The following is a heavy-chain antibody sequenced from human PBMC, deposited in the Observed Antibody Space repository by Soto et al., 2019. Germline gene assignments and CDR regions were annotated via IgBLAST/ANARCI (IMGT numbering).Heavy chain of an antibody. V-gene: IGHV4-39*07. CDR1: GGSISSSSYY. J-gene: IGHJ6*02. D-gene: IGHD6-13*01. CDR2: IYYSGST. Sequence: SETLSLTCTVSGGSISSSSYYWGWIRQPPGKGLEWIGSIYYSGSTYYNPSLKSRVTISVDTSKNQFSLKLSSVTAADTAVYYCARDTTIAAAGRNYYYGMDVWGQGTTVTVSS. CDR3: ARDTTIAAAGRNYYYGMDV.